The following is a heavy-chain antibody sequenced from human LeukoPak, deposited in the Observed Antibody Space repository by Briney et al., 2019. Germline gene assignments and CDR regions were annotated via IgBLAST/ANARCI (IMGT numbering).Heavy chain of an antibody. CDR1: GFTFGDYA. Sequence: GGSLRLSCTASGFTFGDYAMSWFRQAPGKGLEWVGFIRGKAYGGTTEYAASVKGRFTISRDDSESTTYLQINSLKTEDTAVYYCTRGSDTIFGVARDGFDSWGQGTLVTVSS. CDR3: TRGSDTIFGVARDGFDS. CDR2: IRGKAYGGTT. D-gene: IGHD3-3*01. V-gene: IGHV3-49*03. J-gene: IGHJ4*02.